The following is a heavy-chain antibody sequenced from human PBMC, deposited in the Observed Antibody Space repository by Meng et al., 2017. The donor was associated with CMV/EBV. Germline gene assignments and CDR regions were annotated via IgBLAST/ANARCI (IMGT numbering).Heavy chain of an antibody. J-gene: IGHJ4*02. CDR2: ISSSSSYI. CDR3: AKQVVPAASGGEELDY. Sequence: SGVTFSSYSMNWVRQAPGKGLEWVSSISSSSSYIYYADSVKGRFTISRDNAKNSLYLQMNSLRAEDTAVYYCAKQVVPAASGGEELDYWGQGTLVTVSS. CDR1: GVTFSSYS. D-gene: IGHD2-2*01. V-gene: IGHV3-21*01.